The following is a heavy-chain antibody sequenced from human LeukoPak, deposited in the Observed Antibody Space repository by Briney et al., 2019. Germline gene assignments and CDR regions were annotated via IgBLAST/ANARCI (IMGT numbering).Heavy chain of an antibody. CDR2: ISSSSSYI. CDR1: GFTFSSYS. J-gene: IGHJ6*03. D-gene: IGHD6-13*01. CDR3: ARDPRSSSWGFYYYYYMDV. V-gene: IGHV3-21*01. Sequence: GGSLRLSCAASGFTFSSYSMNWVRQAPGKGLEWVSSISSSSSYIYDADSVKGRFTISRDNAKNSLYLQMNSLRAEDTAVYYCARDPRSSSWGFYYYYYMDVWGKGTTVTISS.